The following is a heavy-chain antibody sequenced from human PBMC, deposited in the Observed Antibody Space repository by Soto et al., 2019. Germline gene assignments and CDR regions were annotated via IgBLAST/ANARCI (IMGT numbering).Heavy chain of an antibody. D-gene: IGHD3-3*01. CDR2: IYDSGTT. J-gene: IGHJ4*03. CDR3: ARSPQYYTPGSSPFDY. CDR1: SYVIESGHY. V-gene: IGHV4-38-2*01. Sequence: PSETLSLTCVASSYVIESGHYWGWVRQPPGKGLEWVGSIYDSGTTYYNPSLRSRVTISADTSKNQFSLSLTSVTAADTAVYYCARSPQYYTPGSSPFDYWGPGTMVTVSS.